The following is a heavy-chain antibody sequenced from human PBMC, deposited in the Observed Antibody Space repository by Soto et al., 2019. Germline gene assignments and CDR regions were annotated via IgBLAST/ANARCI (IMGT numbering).Heavy chain of an antibody. D-gene: IGHD3-3*01. CDR2: ISSSSSYI. CDR3: ASGVVGYYDFCSGPRVDV. Sequence: SGGSLRLSCAASGFTFSSYSMNWVRQAPGKGLEWVSSISSSSSYIYYADSVKGRFTISRDNAKNSLYLQMNSLRAEDTAVYYCASGVVGYYDFCSGPRVDVWGKGTTVTVSS. J-gene: IGHJ6*04. V-gene: IGHV3-21*01. CDR1: GFTFSSYS.